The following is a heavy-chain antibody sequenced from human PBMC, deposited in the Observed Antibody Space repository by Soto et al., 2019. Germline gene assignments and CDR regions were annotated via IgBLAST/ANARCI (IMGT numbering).Heavy chain of an antibody. D-gene: IGHD3-10*01. V-gene: IGHV4-30-4*08. CDR2: IYYSGST. CDR1: GGSISSGDYY. J-gene: IGHJ6*02. CDR3: ARLPDVGRSPGEPVALDYYYYCMDV. Sequence: SETLSLTCTVSGGSISSGDYYWSWIRQPPGKGLEWIGDIYYSGSTYYNPSLKSRGTISVDTSQNQFSLKLSSVTAADTAVYYCARLPDVGRSPGEPVALDYYYYCMDVWGQGTKVTVSS.